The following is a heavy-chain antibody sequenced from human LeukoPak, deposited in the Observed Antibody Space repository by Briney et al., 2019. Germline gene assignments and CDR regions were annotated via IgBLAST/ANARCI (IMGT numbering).Heavy chain of an antibody. CDR1: GGSIRSYY. CDR2: IYYSGST. V-gene: IGHV4-59*01. D-gene: IGHD6-13*01. CDR3: ARDHIAAAPKYYYYYGMDV. Sequence: SDTLSLTRTVSGGSIRSYYWSGIRQPPGKGLEWIGYIYYSGSTNYNPSLKSRVTISVDTSKNQFSLKLSSVTAADTAVYYCARDHIAAAPKYYYYYGMDVWGQGTTVTVSS. J-gene: IGHJ6*02.